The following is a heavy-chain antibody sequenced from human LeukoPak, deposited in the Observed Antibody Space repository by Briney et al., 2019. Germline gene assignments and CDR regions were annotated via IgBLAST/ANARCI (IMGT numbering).Heavy chain of an antibody. Sequence: SQTLSLTCTVSGGSISSGGHYWSWIRQHPGKGLEWIGYIHYSGSTHYNPSLESRVSISADTSKNQFSLKLSSVTAADTAVYYCARDRGDYLDYWGKLALVTVSS. CDR2: IHYSGST. CDR3: ARDRGDYLDY. CDR1: GGSISSGGHY. V-gene: IGHV4-31*03. D-gene: IGHD4-17*01. J-gene: IGHJ4*02.